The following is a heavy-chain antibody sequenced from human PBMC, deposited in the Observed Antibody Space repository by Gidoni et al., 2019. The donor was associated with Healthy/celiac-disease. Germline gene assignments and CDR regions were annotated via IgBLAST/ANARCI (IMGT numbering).Heavy chain of an antibody. J-gene: IGHJ5*02. CDR1: GGSISSYY. D-gene: IGHD6-19*01. CDR2: IYYSGST. CDR3: ARELIASYSSGKAANWFDP. Sequence: QVQLQESGPGLVKPSETLSLTCTVSGGSISSYYWSWIRQPPGKGLEWIGYIYYSGSTNYHPSLQSRVTISVDTSKNQFSLKLSSVTAADTAVYYCARELIASYSSGKAANWFDPWGQGTLVTVSS. V-gene: IGHV4-59*01.